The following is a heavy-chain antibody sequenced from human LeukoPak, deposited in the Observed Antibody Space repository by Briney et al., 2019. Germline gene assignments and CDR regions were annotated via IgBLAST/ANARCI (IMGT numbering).Heavy chain of an antibody. CDR3: ARGQTSVVTAIPYYFDY. J-gene: IGHJ4*02. CDR2: TNHSGST. V-gene: IGHV4-34*01. CDR1: GGSFSGYY. D-gene: IGHD2-21*02. Sequence: SETLSLTCAVYGGSFSGYYWSWIRQPPGKGLEWIAETNHSGSTNYNPSLESRVTISVDTSKNQFSLKLSSVTAADTAVYYCARGQTSVVTAIPYYFDYWGRGTLVTVSS.